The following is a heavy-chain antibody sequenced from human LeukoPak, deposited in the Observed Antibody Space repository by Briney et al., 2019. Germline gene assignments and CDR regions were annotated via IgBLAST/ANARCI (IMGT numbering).Heavy chain of an antibody. CDR1: GFTFSNYS. Sequence: GGSLRLSCADSGFTFSNYSMNWVRQAPGKGLEWVSYISSSSTIYYADSVKGRFTISRDNSKNTLYLQMNSLIPEDTAVYYCARQYISGQWYFDYWGQGTLVTVSS. J-gene: IGHJ4*02. D-gene: IGHD5-18*01. V-gene: IGHV3-48*01. CDR2: ISSSSTI. CDR3: ARQYISGQWYFDY.